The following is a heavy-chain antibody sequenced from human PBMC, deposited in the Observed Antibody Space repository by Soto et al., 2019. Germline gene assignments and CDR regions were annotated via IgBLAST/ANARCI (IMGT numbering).Heavy chain of an antibody. V-gene: IGHV4-59*01. D-gene: IGHD6-13*01. CDR1: GVSISSYY. Sequence: QVQLQESGPGLVKPSETLSLTCTVSGVSISSYYWSWIRQPPGKGLEWIGYIYYSGNTNYNPSLKIRXXIXIXXSKNQFSLELSSVTAADSAVYFCARGIGQQLPPLDWGQGTLVTVSS. J-gene: IGHJ4*02. CDR3: ARGIGQQLPPLD. CDR2: IYYSGNT.